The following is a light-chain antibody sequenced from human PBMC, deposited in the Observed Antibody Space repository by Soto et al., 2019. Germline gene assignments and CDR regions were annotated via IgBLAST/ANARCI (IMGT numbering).Light chain of an antibody. V-gene: IGKV1-5*01. CDR3: QQYKSFWT. J-gene: IGKJ1*01. CDR1: QTITNW. CDR2: DAS. Sequence: IQLTQSPSILSASVGDRVTITCRSSQTITNWLAWYQQKPGKAPRLLIYDASSLESWVPSRFSGSRSGTEFTLTISSLQSEDFATYYCQQYKSFWTFGQGTKVDNK.